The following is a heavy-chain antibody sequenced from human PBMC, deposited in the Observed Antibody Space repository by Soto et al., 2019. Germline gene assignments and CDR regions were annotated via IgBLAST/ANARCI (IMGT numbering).Heavy chain of an antibody. D-gene: IGHD6-6*01. CDR3: AGLPEYTSSSRFDF. CDR1: GGYISSSSSY. J-gene: IGHJ4*02. CDR2: IYSRGST. Sequence: QLQLQESGPGLVNSSEALSLTCTVSGGYISSSSSYWGWIREPPGQGLGRIWSIYSRGSTYYNPTFNSRLTMSLDTSKKQFSLKMSSVTAADTAIYYCAGLPEYTSSSRFDFWGQGTLVTVSS. V-gene: IGHV4-39*01.